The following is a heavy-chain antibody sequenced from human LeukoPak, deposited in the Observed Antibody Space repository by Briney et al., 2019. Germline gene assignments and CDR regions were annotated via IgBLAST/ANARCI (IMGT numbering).Heavy chain of an antibody. CDR1: RGSICTSSYY. Sequence: PSQTLSLTCTVSRGSICTSSYYWGWIRLPPGKGLEWVGGIYYIGSTYYTPSLKSRVTVPVDTSKNQCSLRLSSLTAADTAVYYCARQGSGPLTGLDIWGQGTMVTVAS. J-gene: IGHJ3*02. CDR3: ARQGSGPLTGLDI. CDR2: IYYIGST. D-gene: IGHD3-9*01. V-gene: IGHV4-39*01.